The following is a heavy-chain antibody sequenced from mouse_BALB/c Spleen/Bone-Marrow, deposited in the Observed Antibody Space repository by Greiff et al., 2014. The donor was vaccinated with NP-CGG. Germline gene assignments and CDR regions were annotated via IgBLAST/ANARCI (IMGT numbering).Heavy chain of an antibody. CDR1: GYSITSDYA. J-gene: IGHJ1*01. CDR2: ISYSGST. CDR3: ARSADWYFDV. V-gene: IGHV3-2*02. Sequence: VQLQQSGPGLVKPSQSLSLTCTVTGYSITSDYAWHWIWQFPGNKLEWMGYISYSGSTSYYPYLKSRISITRDTSKNQFFLQLNSVTNEDTATYYCARSADWYFDVWGAGTTVTVSS.